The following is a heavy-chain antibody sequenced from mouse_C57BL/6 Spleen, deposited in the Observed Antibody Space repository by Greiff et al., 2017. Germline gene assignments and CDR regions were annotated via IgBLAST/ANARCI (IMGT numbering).Heavy chain of an antibody. J-gene: IGHJ1*03. CDR1: GYAFSSSW. Sequence: VQLQQSGPELVKPGASVKISCKASGYAFSSSWMNWVKQRPGKGLEWIGRIYPGDGDTNYNGKFKGKATLTADKSSSTAYMQLSSLTSEDSAVYFCARGYDYVWYFDVWGTGTTFTVSS. V-gene: IGHV1-82*01. CDR2: IYPGDGDT. CDR3: ARGYDYVWYFDV. D-gene: IGHD2-4*01.